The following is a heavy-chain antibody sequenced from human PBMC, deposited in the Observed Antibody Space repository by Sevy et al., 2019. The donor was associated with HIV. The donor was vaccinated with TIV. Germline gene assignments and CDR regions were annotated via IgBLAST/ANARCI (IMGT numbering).Heavy chain of an antibody. J-gene: IGHJ6*02. D-gene: IGHD1-26*01. CDR3: AREKLHPVGHYGIDV. V-gene: IGHV3-74*01. CDR2: VTGGET. CDR1: GFTFSGYW. Sequence: GGSLRLSCELSGFTFSGYWIHSIRQSPGKWLVWVSHVTGGETNSADSVKGRFSITTDYAKNTIYLQMNSLSVEDTAVYFCAREKLHPVGHYGIDVWGQGTTVTVSS.